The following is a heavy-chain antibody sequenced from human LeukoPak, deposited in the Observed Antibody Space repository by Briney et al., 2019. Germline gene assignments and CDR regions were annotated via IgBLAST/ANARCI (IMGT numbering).Heavy chain of an antibody. CDR1: GFAVSNNY. V-gene: IGHV3-53*04. CDR3: ARAYDSSGYWPEYFHH. Sequence: GGSLRLSCAASGFAVSNNYMSWVRQAAGKGLEWVSIIYGGGSTYYADSVNGRFTISRHNSKNTLFLQMNSLRTEDTAVYYCARAYDSSGYWPEYFHHWGQGTLVTVSS. CDR2: IYGGGST. D-gene: IGHD3-22*01. J-gene: IGHJ1*01.